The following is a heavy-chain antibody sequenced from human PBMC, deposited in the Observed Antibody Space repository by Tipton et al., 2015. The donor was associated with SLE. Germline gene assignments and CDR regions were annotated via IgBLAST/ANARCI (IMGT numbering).Heavy chain of an antibody. Sequence: TLSLTCTVSGGSFSSGSYYWGWIRQPPGKGLEWIGSIYHSGSTYYNPSLKSRVTISVDTSKNQFSLKLSSVTAADTAVYYCARDNSGSYYYYYGMDVWGQGTTVTVSS. V-gene: IGHV4-39*07. CDR2: IYHSGST. CDR1: GGSFSSGSYY. J-gene: IGHJ6*02. D-gene: IGHD1-26*01. CDR3: ARDNSGSYYYYYGMDV.